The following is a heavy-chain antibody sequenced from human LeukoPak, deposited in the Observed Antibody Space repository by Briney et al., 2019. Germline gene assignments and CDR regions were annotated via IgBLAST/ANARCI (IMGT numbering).Heavy chain of an antibody. CDR3: ARQVPAAAPPFDP. D-gene: IGHD2-2*01. CDR1: GGSISSYY. CDR2: IYYSGST. J-gene: IGHJ5*02. Sequence: SETLSLTCTVSGGSISSYYWSWIRQPPGKGLEWIGYIYYSGSTNYNPSLKSRVTISVDTSKNQFSLKLSSVTAADTAVYYCARQVPAAAPPFDPWGQGTLVTVSS. V-gene: IGHV4-59*08.